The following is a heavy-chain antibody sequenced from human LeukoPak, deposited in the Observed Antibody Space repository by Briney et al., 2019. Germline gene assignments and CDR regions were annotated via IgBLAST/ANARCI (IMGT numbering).Heavy chain of an antibody. Sequence: SETLSLTCTVYGGSFSGYYWSWIRQPPGKGLEWIGEINHSGSTNYNPSLKSRVTISVDTSKNQFSLKLSSVTAADTAVYYCARGRVTIFGVVIPRGRAFDIWGQGTMVTVSS. J-gene: IGHJ3*02. CDR3: ARGRVTIFGVVIPRGRAFDI. CDR2: INHSGST. CDR1: GGSFSGYY. V-gene: IGHV4-34*01. D-gene: IGHD3-3*01.